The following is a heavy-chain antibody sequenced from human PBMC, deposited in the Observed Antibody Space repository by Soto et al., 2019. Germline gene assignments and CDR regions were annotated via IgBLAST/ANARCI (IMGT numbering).Heavy chain of an antibody. CDR2: IDIAGSTT. J-gene: IGHJ4*02. CDR1: RFTFSIHW. V-gene: IGHV3-74*01. D-gene: IGHD6-19*01. Sequence: PWGSLRVPCAASRFTFSIHWMHSVRQTPGKGLVWVSRIDIAGSTTTYADSVKGRFTISRDNAKNTLYLQMNSLRAEDTAVYYCARDQTVAGPTTFDYCGQGTLVTVSS. CDR3: ARDQTVAGPTTFDY.